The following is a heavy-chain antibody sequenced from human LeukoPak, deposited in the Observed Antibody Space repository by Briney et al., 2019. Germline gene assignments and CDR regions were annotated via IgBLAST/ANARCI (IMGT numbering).Heavy chain of an antibody. CDR3: AHSRYYNFWSGYPYFDC. CDR2: IYWNDDK. V-gene: IGHV2-5*01. CDR1: GFSLSTSEVG. Sequence: SGPTLVKPTQTLTLTCTFSGFSLSTSEVGVGWIRQPPGKALEWLALIYWNDDKRYSPSLKSRLTITKDTSKNQVVLTMTNMDPVDTATYYCAHSRYYNFWSGYPYFDCWGQGTLVTVSS. D-gene: IGHD3-3*01. J-gene: IGHJ4*02.